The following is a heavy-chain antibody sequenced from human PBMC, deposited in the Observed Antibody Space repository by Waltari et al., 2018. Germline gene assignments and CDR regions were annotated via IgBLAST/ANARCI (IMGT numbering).Heavy chain of an antibody. J-gene: IGHJ6*02. V-gene: IGHV4-39*01. CDR2: VYSGGNS. Sequence: QLQLQESGPGLVKPSETLSLSCAVSGGSIRGSASYWGWIRQPPGRGLEWIGSVYSGGNSYYNPSLTSRITISEDTSKNQLSLSLKSVTAADTAVYYCARLGLGVTLYYNGMDVWGQGITVAVSS. CDR3: ARLGLGVTLYYNGMDV. CDR1: GGSIRGSASY. D-gene: IGHD1-26*01.